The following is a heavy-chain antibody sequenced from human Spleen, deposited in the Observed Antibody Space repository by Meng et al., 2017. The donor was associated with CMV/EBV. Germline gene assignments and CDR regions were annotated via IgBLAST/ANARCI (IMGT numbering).Heavy chain of an antibody. D-gene: IGHD1-7*01. CDR3: ARDYHVRTLPLTGTPDN. CDR2: INTDGSST. Sequence: GGSLRLSCAASGFTFSTYWMHWVRQAPGKGLVWVSRINTDGSSTSYADSVKGRFTTSRDNAKNTLYLQLNSLSAEDTAVYYCARDYHVRTLPLTGTPDNWGQGTLVTVSS. CDR1: GFTFSTYW. V-gene: IGHV3-74*01. J-gene: IGHJ4*02.